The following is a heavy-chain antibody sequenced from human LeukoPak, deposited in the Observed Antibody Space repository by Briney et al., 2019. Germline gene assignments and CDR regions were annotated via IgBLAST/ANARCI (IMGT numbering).Heavy chain of an antibody. V-gene: IGHV3-21*01. CDR1: GFTFSSYS. D-gene: IGHD4-23*01. Sequence: GGSLRLSCAASGFTFSSYSMNWVRQAPGKGLEWVSSISGSSSYIYYADSVKGRFTISRDNAKNSLYLQMNSLRAEDTAVYYCARLYGGNSGYWGQGTLVTVSS. CDR3: ARLYGGNSGY. CDR2: ISGSSSYI. J-gene: IGHJ4*02.